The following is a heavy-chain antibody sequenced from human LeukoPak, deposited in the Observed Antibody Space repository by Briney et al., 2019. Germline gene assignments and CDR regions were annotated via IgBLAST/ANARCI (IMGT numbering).Heavy chain of an antibody. CDR1: GGTFSSYA. J-gene: IGHJ4*02. CDR3: ARARLPGIAVAGTGTANY. Sequence: SVKVSCKASGGTFSSYAISWVRQAPGQGLEWMGGIIPIFGTANYAQKFQGRVTITADESTSTAYMELSSLRSVDTAVYYCARARLPGIAVAGTGTANYWGQGTLVTVSS. D-gene: IGHD6-19*01. V-gene: IGHV1-69*01. CDR2: IIPIFGTA.